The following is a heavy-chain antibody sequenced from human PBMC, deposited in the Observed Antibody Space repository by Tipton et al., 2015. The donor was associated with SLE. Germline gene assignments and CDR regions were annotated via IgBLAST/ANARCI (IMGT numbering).Heavy chain of an antibody. CDR3: ARHVITGTISQYYFYMDV. D-gene: IGHD1-7*01. CDR1: GGSITSSAHY. Sequence: TLSLTCTVSGGSITSSAHYLGWIRQPPGKGLEWIGNIYHSGSTYSNPSLKSRVTISVDTSNNKVSLRVGSVTASDTARYYCARHVITGTISQYYFYMDVWGKGTTVAVSS. CDR2: IYHSGST. V-gene: IGHV4-39*01. J-gene: IGHJ6*03.